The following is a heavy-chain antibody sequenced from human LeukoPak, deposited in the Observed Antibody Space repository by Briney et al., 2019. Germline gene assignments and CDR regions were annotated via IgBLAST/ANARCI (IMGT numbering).Heavy chain of an antibody. Sequence: ASVKVSCNASGYTFTGYYMHWVRQAPGQGLEWMGWINPNSGGTNYAQKFQGRVTMTRDTSISTAYMELSRLRSDDTAVYYCARTPSYDFWSGALRYYYYMDVWGKGTTVTVSS. CDR2: INPNSGGT. D-gene: IGHD3-3*01. V-gene: IGHV1-2*02. CDR1: GYTFTGYY. J-gene: IGHJ6*03. CDR3: ARTPSYDFWSGALRYYYYMDV.